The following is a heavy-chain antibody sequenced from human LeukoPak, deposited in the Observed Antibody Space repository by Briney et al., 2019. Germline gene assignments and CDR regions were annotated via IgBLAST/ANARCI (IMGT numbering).Heavy chain of an antibody. CDR3: TRDYYDSSYDAFDI. V-gene: IGHV4-31*03. J-gene: IGHJ3*02. Sequence: SETLSLTCTVSGGSISSGGYYWSWIRQHPGKGLEWIGYIYYSGSTYYNPSLKSRVTISVDTSKNQFSLKLSSVTAADTAVYYCTRDYYDSSYDAFDIWGQGTMVTVSS. CDR1: GGSISSGGYY. D-gene: IGHD3-22*01. CDR2: IYYSGST.